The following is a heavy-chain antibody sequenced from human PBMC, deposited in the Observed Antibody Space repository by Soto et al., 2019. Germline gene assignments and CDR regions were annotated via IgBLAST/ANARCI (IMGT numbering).Heavy chain of an antibody. CDR3: AKQESYWNYHFDY. CDR2: ISYEGTDE. V-gene: IGHV3-30*18. Sequence: QVQLVESGGGVVQPGRSLRLSCAASGFSFSSYGMHWVRQPPGKGLGWGARISYEGTDEYYADSVKGRFTLSRDNSKNAVYLQTNSLRAEDTAVYYCAKQESYWNYHFDYWGQGTLVTVSS. D-gene: IGHD1-7*01. CDR1: GFSFSSYG. J-gene: IGHJ4*02.